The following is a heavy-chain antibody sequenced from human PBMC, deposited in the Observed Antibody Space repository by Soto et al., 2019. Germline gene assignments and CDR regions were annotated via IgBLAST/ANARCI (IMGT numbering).Heavy chain of an antibody. J-gene: IGHJ4*02. CDR2: ISAYNGNT. V-gene: IGHV1-18*01. D-gene: IGHD3-22*01. Sequence: GASVKVSCKASGYTFTSYGISWVRQAPGQGLEWMGWISAYNGNTNYAQKLQGRVTMTTDTSTSTAYMELRSLRSDDTAVYYCARDGPYYYDSSGYSFFDYRGQGTLVTVSS. CDR1: GYTFTSYG. CDR3: ARDGPYYYDSSGYSFFDY.